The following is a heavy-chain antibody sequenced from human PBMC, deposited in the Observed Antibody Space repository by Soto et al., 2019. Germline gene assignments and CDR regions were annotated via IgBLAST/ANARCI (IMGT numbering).Heavy chain of an antibody. D-gene: IGHD4-17*01. Sequence: SETLSLTCTVSGGSISSGGYYWSWIRQHPGKGLEWIGYIYYSGSTYYNPSLKSRVTISVDTSKNQFSLKLSSVTAADTAVYYCARMTTVRPFDYWGQGTLVTVSS. CDR1: GGSISSGGYY. V-gene: IGHV4-31*03. J-gene: IGHJ4*02. CDR2: IYYSGST. CDR3: ARMTTVRPFDY.